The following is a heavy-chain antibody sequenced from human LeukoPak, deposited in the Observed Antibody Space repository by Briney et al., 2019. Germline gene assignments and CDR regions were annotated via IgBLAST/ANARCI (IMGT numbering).Heavy chain of an antibody. CDR1: GGTFSSYA. CDR3: ARDRATRAPYDILTGYYGFDL. Sequence: ASVKVSCKASGGTFSSYAISWVRQAPGQGLEWMGGIIPIFGTANYAQKFQGRVTITADESTSTAYMELSSLRSEDTAVYYCARDRATRAPYDILTGYYGFDLWGQGTLVTVSS. V-gene: IGHV1-69*13. CDR2: IIPIFGTA. D-gene: IGHD3-9*01. J-gene: IGHJ5*02.